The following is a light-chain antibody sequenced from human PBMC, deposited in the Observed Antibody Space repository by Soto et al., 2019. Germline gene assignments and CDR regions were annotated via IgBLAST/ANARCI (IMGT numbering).Light chain of an antibody. J-gene: IGKJ1*01. Sequence: DIVLTQSPGTLSLSPGERATLSCRASQSVSSNYLAWYQQKPGQAPRLLIYGASSGVTGIPDRFSGSGSGTDFTLTISRLEPEDFPVYNCQQYVTSQWTFGHGTMVEIK. CDR2: GAS. CDR3: QQYVTSQWT. V-gene: IGKV3-20*01. CDR1: QSVSSNY.